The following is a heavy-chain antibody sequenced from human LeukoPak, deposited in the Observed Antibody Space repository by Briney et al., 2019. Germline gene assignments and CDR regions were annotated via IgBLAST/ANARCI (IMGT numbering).Heavy chain of an antibody. V-gene: IGHV3-23*01. CDR2: ISGSGGST. J-gene: IGHJ6*02. D-gene: IGHD3-10*01. CDR1: GFTFSSYA. Sequence: PGGSLRLSCAASGFTFSSYAMSWVCQAPGKGLEWVSAISGSGGSTYYADSVKGRFTISRDNSKNTLYLQMNSLRAEDTAVYYCAKDPPTTYYYGSGSRNAGRYYGMDVWGQGTTVTVSS. CDR3: AKDPPTTYYYGSGSRNAGRYYGMDV.